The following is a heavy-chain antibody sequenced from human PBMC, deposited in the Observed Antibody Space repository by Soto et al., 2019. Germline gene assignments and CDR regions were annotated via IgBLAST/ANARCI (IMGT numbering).Heavy chain of an antibody. J-gene: IGHJ4*02. V-gene: IGHV1-46*01. CDR2: INPSGGST. CDR1: GYTFTSYY. CDR3: ARVSSWSCFDY. Sequence: QVQLVQSGAEVKKPGASVKVSSKASGYTFTSYYMHWVRQAPGQGLEWMGIINPSGGSTSYAQKFQGRVTMTRDTSTSTVYMELSSLTSEDTAVYYCARVSSWSCFDYWGQGTLVTVSS. D-gene: IGHD6-13*01.